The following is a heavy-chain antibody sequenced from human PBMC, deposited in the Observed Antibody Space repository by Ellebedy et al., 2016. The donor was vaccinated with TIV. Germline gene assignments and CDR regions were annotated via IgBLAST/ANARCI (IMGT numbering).Heavy chain of an antibody. V-gene: IGHV3-7*01. Sequence: GGSLRLSCAASGFTFSNYWMSWVRQAPGKGLEWVANIKQDESEKYYVDSVKDRFSISRDNAKNSLHLQMNSLRDEDTAVYYCARDQWLGRAYYFDSWGQGTLVTVPS. CDR3: ARDQWLGRAYYFDS. D-gene: IGHD6-19*01. J-gene: IGHJ4*02. CDR2: IKQDESEK. CDR1: GFTFSNYW.